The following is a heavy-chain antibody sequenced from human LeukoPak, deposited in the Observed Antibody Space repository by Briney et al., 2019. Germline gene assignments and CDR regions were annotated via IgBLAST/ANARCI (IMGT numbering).Heavy chain of an antibody. J-gene: IGHJ4*02. CDR2: INSDGSNT. Sequence: GGSLRLSCAASGFTFSSYWMHWVRQAPGKGLVWVSRINSDGSNTTYADSVKGRFTISRDNAKNTLYLQMNSLRAEDTAVYYCARGSYSSSWYRLDYWGQGTLVTVSS. D-gene: IGHD6-13*01. V-gene: IGHV3-74*01. CDR1: GFTFSSYW. CDR3: ARGSYSSSWYRLDY.